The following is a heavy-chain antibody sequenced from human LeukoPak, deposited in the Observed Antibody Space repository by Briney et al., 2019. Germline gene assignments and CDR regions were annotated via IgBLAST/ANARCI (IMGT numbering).Heavy chain of an antibody. D-gene: IGHD3-22*01. CDR2: IYYSGST. CDR1: GGSISSSSYY. Sequence: SETLSLTCTVSGGSISSSSYYWGWIRQPPGKGQEWIGSIYYSGSTYYNPSLKSRVTISVDTSKNQFSLKLSSVTAADTAVYYCAKKSMIVDAFDYWGQGTLVTVSS. V-gene: IGHV4-39*07. J-gene: IGHJ4*02. CDR3: AKKSMIVDAFDY.